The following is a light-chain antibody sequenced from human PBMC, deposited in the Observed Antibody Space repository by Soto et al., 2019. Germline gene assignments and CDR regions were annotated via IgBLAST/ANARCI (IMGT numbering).Light chain of an antibody. J-gene: IGKJ1*01. V-gene: IGKV1-5*01. CDR1: QTITRW. Sequence: DIQMTQSPSTLSASIGDRVTITCRASQTITRWRAWYQQKPGKAPKLLIYDASSLESGVPSRFSGSGSGTEFTLTISCLQPDDFATYYCQQYNSLWTFGQGTKVDIK. CDR2: DAS. CDR3: QQYNSLWT.